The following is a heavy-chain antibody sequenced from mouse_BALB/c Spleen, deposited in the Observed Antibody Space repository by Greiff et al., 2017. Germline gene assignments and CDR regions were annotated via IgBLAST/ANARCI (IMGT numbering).Heavy chain of an antibody. Sequence: VKLMESGPGLVAPSQSLSITCTVSGFSLTSYGVHWVRQPPGKGLEWLGVIWAGGSTNYNSALMSRLSISKDNSKSQVFLTMNSLQTDDTAMYYCARETYGNYGAMDYWGQGTSVTVSS. J-gene: IGHJ4*01. CDR3: ARETYGNYGAMDY. D-gene: IGHD2-1*01. CDR2: IWAGGST. V-gene: IGHV2-9*02. CDR1: GFSLTSYG.